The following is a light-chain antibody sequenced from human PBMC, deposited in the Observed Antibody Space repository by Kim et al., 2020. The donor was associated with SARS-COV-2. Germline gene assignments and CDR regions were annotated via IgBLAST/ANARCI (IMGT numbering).Light chain of an antibody. J-gene: IGLJ3*02. CDR3: VLYMGSGIWL. V-gene: IGLV8-61*01. CDR2: TTK. CDR1: SGSVSTTYY. Sequence: QTVVTQEPSFSVSPGVTVTLTRGLSSGSVSTTYYPSWYQQTPGQAPRTLIYTTKTRSSGVPHRFSGSILGNKAALTITGAQADDESDYYCVLYMGSGIWLFGGGTQLTVL.